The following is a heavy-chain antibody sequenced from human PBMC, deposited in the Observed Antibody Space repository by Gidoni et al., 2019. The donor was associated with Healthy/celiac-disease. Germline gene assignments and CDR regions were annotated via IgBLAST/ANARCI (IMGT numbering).Heavy chain of an antibody. CDR3: AREGPSYYDILTGYYGMDV. CDR2: IWYDGSNK. D-gene: IGHD3-9*01. V-gene: IGHV3-33*01. CDR1: GFPFSRYG. J-gene: IGHJ6*02. Sequence: VQLVESGGGVVQPGRSLRLSCAASGFPFSRYGMHWVRQAPGKGLEWVAVIWYDGSNKYYADSVKGRFTISRDNSKNTLYLQMNSLRAEDTAVYYCAREGPSYYDILTGYYGMDVWGQGTTVTVSS.